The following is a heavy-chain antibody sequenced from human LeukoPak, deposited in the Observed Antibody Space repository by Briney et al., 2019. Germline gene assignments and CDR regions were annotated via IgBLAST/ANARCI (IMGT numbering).Heavy chain of an antibody. V-gene: IGHV3-21*01. J-gene: IGHJ4*02. D-gene: IGHD6-13*01. CDR3: ARKEGIAADFDY. CDR2: ISSSSSYI. CDR1: GFTFSSYS. Sequence: GGSLRLSCAASGFTFSSYSMNWVRQAPGKGLEWVSSISSSSSYIYYADSVKGRFAISRDNAKNSPYLQMNSLRAEDTAVYYCARKEGIAADFDYWGQGTLVTVSS.